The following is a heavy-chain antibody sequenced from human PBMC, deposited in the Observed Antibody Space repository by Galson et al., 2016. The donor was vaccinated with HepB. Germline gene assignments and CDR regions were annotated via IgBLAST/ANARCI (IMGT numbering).Heavy chain of an antibody. Sequence: SLRLSCAASGFTFSSYDMHWVRQATGKGPEWVSAIGTAGDPYYPGSVKGRFTISRENAKNSLYLQMNSLRAGDTAVYYCARGAVAGTGDAFDIWGQGTMVTVSS. D-gene: IGHD6-19*01. CDR2: IGTAGDP. CDR1: GFTFSSYD. V-gene: IGHV3-13*05. CDR3: ARGAVAGTGDAFDI. J-gene: IGHJ3*02.